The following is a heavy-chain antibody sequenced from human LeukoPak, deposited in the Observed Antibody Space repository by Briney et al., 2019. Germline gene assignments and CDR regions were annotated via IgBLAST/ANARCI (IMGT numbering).Heavy chain of an antibody. CDR3: ARDYGGSSSWDYYYMDV. Sequence: SVKVPCKASGGTFSSYAISWVRQAPGQGLEWMGGIIPIFGTANYAQKFQGRVTITADESTSTAYMELSSLRSEDTAVYYCARDYGGSSSWDYYYMDVWGKGTTVTVSS. J-gene: IGHJ6*03. CDR1: GGTFSSYA. V-gene: IGHV1-69*13. CDR2: IIPIFGTA. D-gene: IGHD6-13*01.